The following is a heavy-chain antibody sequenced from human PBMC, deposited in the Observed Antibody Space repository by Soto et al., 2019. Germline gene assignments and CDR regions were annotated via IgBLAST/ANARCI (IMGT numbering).Heavy chain of an antibody. CDR2: ISPLFSTT. J-gene: IGHJ4*02. CDR3: AASSSVAAAVYFKF. Sequence: QVQLVQSGAEVKEPGSSVQVSCKATGDLFNNYAFNWVRQAPGQGLEWMGRISPLFSTTNYAQKFQGRFTSGSDELTTIVYLEVSNLESEDTAMYYCAASSSVAAAVYFKFWGQGTLVTVS. V-gene: IGHV1-69*01. CDR1: GDLFNNYA. D-gene: IGHD2-2*01.